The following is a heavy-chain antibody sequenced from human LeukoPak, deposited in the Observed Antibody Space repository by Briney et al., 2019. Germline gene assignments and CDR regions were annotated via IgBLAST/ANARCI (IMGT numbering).Heavy chain of an antibody. D-gene: IGHD3-9*01. CDR3: AKLPSAFDWLPRDAFDI. J-gene: IGHJ3*02. V-gene: IGHV5-51*01. CDR2: IYPGDCDT. CDR1: GYSFTSYW. Sequence: GESLMISCKGSGYSFTSYWIGWLRQMPGRGLEGMGIIYPGDCDTRYSPSFQAHVTISANKSITTAYLQWSSLKASETAMYYCAKLPSAFDWLPRDAFDIWGQGTMVTVSS.